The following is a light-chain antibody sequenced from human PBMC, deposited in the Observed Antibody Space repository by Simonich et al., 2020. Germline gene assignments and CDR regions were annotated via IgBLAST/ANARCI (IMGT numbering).Light chain of an antibody. CDR2: CAS. Sequence: DIVMTQSPDSLAVSLGERATINCKSSKSVLYSSNYKHYLDWYQQKPEQPPKMRMYCASTRVSGVPDRFSGSGSGTDFTLTISSLQAEDVAVYYCQQYYSTPYTFGQGTKLEIK. V-gene: IGKV4-1*01. CDR3: QQYYSTPYT. J-gene: IGKJ2*01. CDR1: KSVLYSSNYKHY.